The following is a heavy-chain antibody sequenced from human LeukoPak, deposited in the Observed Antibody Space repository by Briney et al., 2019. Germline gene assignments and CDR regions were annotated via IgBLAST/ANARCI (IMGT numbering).Heavy chain of an antibody. CDR2: INWNGERT. D-gene: IGHD2/OR15-2a*01. V-gene: IGHV3-20*04. CDR3: ARSSNSPYYYYGMDV. Sequence: LGGSLRLSCAASGFTFDDYGMSWVRQVPGKGLEWVSGINWNGERTGYADSVKGRFTISRDNAKNSLYLQMNSLRAEDTAVYYCARSSNSPYYYYGMDVWGQGTTVTVSS. CDR1: GFTFDDYG. J-gene: IGHJ6*02.